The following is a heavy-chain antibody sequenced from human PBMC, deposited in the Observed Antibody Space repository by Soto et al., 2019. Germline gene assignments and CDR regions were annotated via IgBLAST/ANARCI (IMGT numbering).Heavy chain of an antibody. Sequence: ASVNVSCKASGYTFTSYCISWGRQAPGQGLEWMGWISAYNGNTNYAQKLQGRVTMTTDTSTSTAYMELRSLRSDDTAVYYCARLGVAGIVDAFDIWGQGTMVTVSS. CDR3: ARLGVAGIVDAFDI. CDR1: GYTFTSYC. V-gene: IGHV1-18*01. CDR2: ISAYNGNT. D-gene: IGHD6-19*01. J-gene: IGHJ3*02.